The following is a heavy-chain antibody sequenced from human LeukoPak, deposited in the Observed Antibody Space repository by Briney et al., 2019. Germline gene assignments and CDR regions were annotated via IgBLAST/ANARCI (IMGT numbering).Heavy chain of an antibody. CDR3: TRRLRGVAVAGTYNWFDP. Sequence: PGGSLRLSCTASGFTFGDYAMSWVRQAPGKGLEWVGFIRSKAYGGTTEYAASVKGRFTISRDDSKGIAYLQMNSLKTEDTAVYYCTRRLRGVAVAGTYNWFDPWGQGTLVTVSS. V-gene: IGHV3-49*04. CDR2: IRSKAYGGTT. CDR1: GFTFGDYA. D-gene: IGHD6-19*01. J-gene: IGHJ5*02.